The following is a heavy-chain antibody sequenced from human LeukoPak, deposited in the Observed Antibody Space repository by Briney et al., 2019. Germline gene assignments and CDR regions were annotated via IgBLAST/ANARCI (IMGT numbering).Heavy chain of an antibody. CDR3: ARGRGYGDYRTFDY. V-gene: IGHV3-20*04. J-gene: IGHJ4*02. CDR2: INWNGETT. CDR1: GFTFDDYG. Sequence: GGSLRLSCAASGFTFDDYGMSWVRQAPGKGLEWVSGINWNGETTAYADSVKGRFTISRDNAKNSLYLQMNSLRAEDTALYYCARGRGYGDYRTFDYWGQGTLVTVSS. D-gene: IGHD4-17*01.